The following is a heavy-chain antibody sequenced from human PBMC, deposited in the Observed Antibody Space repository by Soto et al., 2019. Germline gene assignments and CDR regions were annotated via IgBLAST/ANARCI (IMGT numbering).Heavy chain of an antibody. Sequence: GESLKISCRGSGYSFTTYWIGWVRQMPGKGLEWMGIIYPGDSGTRYSPSFQGQVTISADKSISTAYLQWRSLKASDTAMYYCARYSGYDPNIAVPGGYYFDYWGQGTLVTVSS. CDR2: IYPGDSGT. V-gene: IGHV5-51*01. D-gene: IGHD5-12*01. J-gene: IGHJ4*02. CDR3: ARYSGYDPNIAVPGGYYFDY. CDR1: GYSFTTYW.